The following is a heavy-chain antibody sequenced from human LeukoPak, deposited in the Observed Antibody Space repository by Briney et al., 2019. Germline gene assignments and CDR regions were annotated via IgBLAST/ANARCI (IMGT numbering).Heavy chain of an antibody. CDR2: IYYSGNT. V-gene: IGHV4-39*07. Sequence: SETLSLTCTVSGVSISSSNSYWGWIRQPPGKGLEWIGSIYYSGNTYYNASLKSQVSISIDTSKNQFSLNLSSVTAADTAVYYCARSWGYDFWSGNLLDYWSQGTLVTVSS. J-gene: IGHJ4*02. CDR1: GVSISSSNSY. CDR3: ARSWGYDFWSGNLLDY. D-gene: IGHD3-3*01.